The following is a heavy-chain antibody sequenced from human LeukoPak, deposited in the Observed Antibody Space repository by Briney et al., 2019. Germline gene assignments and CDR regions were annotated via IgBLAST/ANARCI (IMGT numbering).Heavy chain of an antibody. CDR1: GGSFSGYY. J-gene: IGHJ4*02. Sequence: SETLSLTCAVYGGSFSGYYWSWIRQPPGKGLEWIGEINHSGSTNYNPSLKSRVTISVDTSKNQFSLKLSSVTAAHTAVCYCARGLSLLWFGESNFDYWGQGTLVTVSS. CDR3: ARGLSLLWFGESNFDY. D-gene: IGHD3-10*01. CDR2: INHSGST. V-gene: IGHV4-34*01.